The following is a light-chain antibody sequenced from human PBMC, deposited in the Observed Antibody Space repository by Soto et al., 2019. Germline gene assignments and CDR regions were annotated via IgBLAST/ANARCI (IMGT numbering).Light chain of an antibody. CDR3: QQYENLRT. CDR2: DAS. V-gene: IGKV1-33*01. J-gene: IGKJ5*01. CDR1: QDINVY. Sequence: IQMTQSPSSLFASLGDRVTITCQATQDINVYLNWYQQKPGKAPNLLIYDASNLEAGVPSRFRGSGFGTDFTFTISRLQPEDIATYYCQQYENLRTFGQGTRLEIK.